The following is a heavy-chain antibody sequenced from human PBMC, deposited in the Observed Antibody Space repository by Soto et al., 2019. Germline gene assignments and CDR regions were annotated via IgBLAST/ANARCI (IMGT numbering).Heavy chain of an antibody. V-gene: IGHV3-23*01. D-gene: IGHD1-26*01. CDR2: ISGSGGST. Sequence: GGSLRLSCAASGFTFRSYSMSWVRQAPGKGLEWVSAISGSGGSTYYADSVKGRFTISRDNSKNTLYLKMNSLRAEDTVVYYCAKDQEGYSGSYYGYWGQGTLVIVSS. CDR1: GFTFRSYS. CDR3: AKDQEGYSGSYYGY. J-gene: IGHJ4*02.